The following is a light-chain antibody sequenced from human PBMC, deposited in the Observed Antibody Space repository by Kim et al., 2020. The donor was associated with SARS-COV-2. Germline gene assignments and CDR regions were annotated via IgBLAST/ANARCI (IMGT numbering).Light chain of an antibody. Sequence: DIQMTQSPSTLSASVGDRVSITCRASQSISSWLAWYQQKPGKAPKLLIYKASILESGVPSRFSGSGSGTEFTLTISSLQPDDFATYYCQHYNSYSITFGQGTRLEIK. CDR1: QSISSW. J-gene: IGKJ5*01. CDR2: KAS. CDR3: QHYNSYSIT. V-gene: IGKV1-5*03.